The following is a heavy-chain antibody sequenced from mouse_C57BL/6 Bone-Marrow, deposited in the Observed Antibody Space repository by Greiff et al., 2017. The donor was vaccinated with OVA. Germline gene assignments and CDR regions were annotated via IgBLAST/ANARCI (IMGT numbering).Heavy chain of an antibody. CDR1: GYSITSCYY. J-gene: IGHJ4*01. V-gene: IGHV3-6*01. Sequence: VQLQQSGPGLVKPSQSLSLTCSVTGYSITSCYYWNWIRQFPGNKLEWMGYISYDGSNNYNPSLKNRISITRYTSKNQFFLKLNSVTTEDTATYYCTRNAYYCNYDYYAMDYWGQGTSVTVSS. CDR3: TRNAYYCNYDYYAMDY. D-gene: IGHD2-10*01. CDR2: ISYDGSN.